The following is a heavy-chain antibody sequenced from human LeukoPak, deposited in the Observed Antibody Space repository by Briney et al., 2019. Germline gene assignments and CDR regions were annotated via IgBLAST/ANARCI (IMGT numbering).Heavy chain of an antibody. CDR3: VRDLLGSGSTTAYLHH. CDR2: ISRRSRHV. Sequence: GGSLRLSCTASGFSFSDYSMNWVRQAPGKGLEWVSSISRRSRHVYYAGSVKGRFTISRDNAWNSLYLQMSSLRAEDMAVYFCVRDLLGSGSTTAYLHHWGQGTLVTVSS. V-gene: IGHV3-21*01. D-gene: IGHD1-1*01. J-gene: IGHJ1*01. CDR1: GFSFSDYS.